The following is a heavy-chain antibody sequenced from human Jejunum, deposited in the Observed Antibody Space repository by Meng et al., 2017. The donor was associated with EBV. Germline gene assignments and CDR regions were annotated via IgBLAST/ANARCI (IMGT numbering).Heavy chain of an antibody. V-gene: IGHV3-30*03. CDR1: GFTVSNYA. J-gene: IGHJ1*01. CDR3: ARERRGYYAEH. D-gene: IGHD6-25*01. Sequence: VQLVESGGGMGHAGRSLRLSRAASGFTVSNYAMHWVRQASGKGLEWVALLSYDGSDEYYADSVKGRFTNSRDSSESTLYLQMNNLRAEDTAIYYCARERRGYYAEHWGQGTLVTVSS. CDR2: LSYDGSDE.